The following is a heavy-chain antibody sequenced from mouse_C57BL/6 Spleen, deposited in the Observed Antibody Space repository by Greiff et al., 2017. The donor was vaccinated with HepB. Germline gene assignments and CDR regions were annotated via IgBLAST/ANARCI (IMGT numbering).Heavy chain of an antibody. V-gene: IGHV1-36*01. CDR2: VYPYNGGT. D-gene: IGHD1-1*01. CDR3: ARSPYYYGSSTEYFDV. CDR1: GFTFTDYY. J-gene: IGHJ1*03. Sequence: EVQLQESGPVLVKPGPSVKISCKASGFTFTDYYMHWVKQSHGKSLEWIGLVYPYNGGTSYNQKFKGKATLTVDTSSSTAYMELNSLTSEDSAVYYCARSPYYYGSSTEYFDVWGTGTTVTVSS.